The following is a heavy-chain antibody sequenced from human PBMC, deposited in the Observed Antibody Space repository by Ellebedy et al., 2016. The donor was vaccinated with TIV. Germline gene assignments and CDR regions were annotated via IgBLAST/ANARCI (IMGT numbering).Heavy chain of an antibody. CDR3: ARHDAAAAFDY. D-gene: IGHD6-13*01. J-gene: IGHJ4*02. Sequence: ASVKVSXXASGYTFTSYGISWVRQAPGQGLEWMGWISAYNGNTNYAQKLQGRVTMTTDTSTSTAYMELRGLRSDDTAVYYCARHDAAAAFDYWGQGTLVTVSS. CDR2: ISAYNGNT. V-gene: IGHV1-18*01. CDR1: GYTFTSYG.